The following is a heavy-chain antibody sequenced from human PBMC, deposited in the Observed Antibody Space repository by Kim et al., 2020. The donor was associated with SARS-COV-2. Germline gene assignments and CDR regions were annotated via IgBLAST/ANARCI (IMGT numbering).Heavy chain of an antibody. Sequence: GGSLRLSCAASGFTVSSNYMSWVRQAPGKGLEWVSVIYSGGSTYYADSVKGRFTISRDNSKNTLYLQMNSLRAEDTAVYYCARAGWEQNWFDYWGQGTLVTVSS. V-gene: IGHV3-53*01. J-gene: IGHJ4*02. CDR1: GFTVSSNY. CDR3: ARAGWEQNWFDY. D-gene: IGHD1-26*01. CDR2: IYSGGST.